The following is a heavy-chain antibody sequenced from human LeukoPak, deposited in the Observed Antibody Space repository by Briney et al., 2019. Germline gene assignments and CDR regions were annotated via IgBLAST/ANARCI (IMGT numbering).Heavy chain of an antibody. Sequence: SETLSLTCTVSGGSISSYYWSWIRQPPGKGLEWIGEINHSGSTNYNPSLKSRVTISVDTSKNQFSLKLSSVTAADTAVYYRARVKRYYDFWSGSQGRYMDVWGKGTTVTVSS. D-gene: IGHD3-3*01. V-gene: IGHV4-34*01. CDR2: INHSGST. CDR1: GGSISSYY. J-gene: IGHJ6*03. CDR3: ARVKRYYDFWSGSQGRYMDV.